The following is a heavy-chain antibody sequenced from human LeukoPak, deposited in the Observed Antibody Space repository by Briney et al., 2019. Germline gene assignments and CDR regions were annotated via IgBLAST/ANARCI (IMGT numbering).Heavy chain of an antibody. CDR3: ARDVGFCSGGSCYPYNWFDP. J-gene: IGHJ5*02. V-gene: IGHV4-31*03. Sequence: SQTLSLTCTVSGGSITNDNYFWSWIRQHPGKGLEWIGYIYYSGNTYYNPSLKSRVTMSVDTSKHQFSLKLTSMTAADTAVYHCARDVGFCSGGSCYPYNWFDPWGQGTLVTVSS. CDR1: GGSITNDNYF. CDR2: IYYSGNT. D-gene: IGHD2-15*01.